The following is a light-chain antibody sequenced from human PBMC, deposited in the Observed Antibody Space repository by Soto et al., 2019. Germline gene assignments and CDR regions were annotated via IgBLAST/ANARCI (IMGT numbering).Light chain of an antibody. J-gene: IGKJ4*01. CDR1: QSVSSSY. CDR2: GAS. V-gene: IGKV3-20*01. Sequence: EIVLTQSPGTLSLSPGERATLSCRASQSVSSSYLAWYQQKPGQAPRLLIYGASSRATGIPDRFSGSGSGTDFTLTIRRLEPEDFAVYYCQQYGTSPLTFVGGTKVEIK. CDR3: QQYGTSPLT.